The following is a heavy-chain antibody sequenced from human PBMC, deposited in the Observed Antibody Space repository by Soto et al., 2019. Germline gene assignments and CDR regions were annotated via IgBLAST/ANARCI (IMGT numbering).Heavy chain of an antibody. CDR1: GYRFSSYW. D-gene: IGHD6-13*01. J-gene: IGHJ6*02. CDR3: ARTSAAGKYYYGMDV. CDR2: IYPGDSDT. V-gene: IGHV5-51*01. Sequence: ESLKISCQGSGYRFSSYWIGWVRQMPGKGLEWMGIIYPGDSDTRYSPSFQGQVTISADKSISTAYLQWSSLKASDTAMYYCARTSAAGKYYYGMDVWGQGTTVTVSS.